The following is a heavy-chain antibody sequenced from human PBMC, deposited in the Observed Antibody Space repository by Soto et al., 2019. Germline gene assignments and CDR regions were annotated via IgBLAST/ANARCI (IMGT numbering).Heavy chain of an antibody. CDR1: GFSISSSGYY. CDR3: ARPRRADAGAYYSDV. J-gene: IGHJ6*02. V-gene: IGHV4-39*01. Sequence: SETLSLTCTVSGFSISSSGYYWGRIRQPPGKGLEWIGSIYYSGSTYYNPSLKSRVTISVDTSKNQFSLKLSSVTAADTAVYYCARPRRADAGAYYSDVWGQGTTVTVSS. CDR2: IYYSGST. D-gene: IGHD3-10*01.